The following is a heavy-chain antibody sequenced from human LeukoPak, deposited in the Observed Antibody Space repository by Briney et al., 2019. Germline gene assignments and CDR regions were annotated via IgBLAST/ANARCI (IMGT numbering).Heavy chain of an antibody. CDR1: GFTFSSYA. D-gene: IGHD1-1*01. CDR3: ARGWYTDAFDI. CDR2: ISSSGSTI. J-gene: IGHJ3*02. Sequence: GGSLRLSCAASGFTFSSYAMNWVRQAPGRGLEWVSYISSSGSTIYYADSVKGRFTISRDNAKNSLFLQMNSLRAEDTAVYFCARGWYTDAFDIWGQGTMVTVSS. V-gene: IGHV3-48*03.